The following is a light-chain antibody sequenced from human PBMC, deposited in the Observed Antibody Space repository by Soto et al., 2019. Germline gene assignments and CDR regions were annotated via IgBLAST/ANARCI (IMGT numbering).Light chain of an antibody. V-gene: IGLV2-14*03. CDR2: DVS. CDR3: AAWDVSLVV. J-gene: IGLJ2*01. CDR1: SSDVGGSNY. Sequence: QSALTQPASVSGSPGQSITISCTGTSSDVGGSNYVSWYQQLPGKAPKLMVSDVSNRPSGVSNRFSGSKSGNTASLTISGLQAEDEADYYCAAWDVSLVVFGGGTKLTVL.